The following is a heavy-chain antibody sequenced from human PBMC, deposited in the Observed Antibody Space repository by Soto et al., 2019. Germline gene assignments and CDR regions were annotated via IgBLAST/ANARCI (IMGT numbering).Heavy chain of an antibody. CDR3: ARRSRRFVETYYRLDV. CDR2: TNRSDSYI. J-gene: IGHJ6*02. CDR1: GYTFTSYW. Sequence: GESLKISCEGSGYTFTSYWITGVQQMSGNGLEWMRKTNRSDSYIYLNPSLQGPMTSAVDNSINTTVVQRISLKASDSAMYYCARRSRRFVETYYRLDVWGQGTTVTVSS. D-gene: IGHD3-3*01. V-gene: IGHV5-10-1*01.